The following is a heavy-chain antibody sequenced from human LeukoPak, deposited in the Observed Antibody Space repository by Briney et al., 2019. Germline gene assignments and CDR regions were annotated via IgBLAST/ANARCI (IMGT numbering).Heavy chain of an antibody. J-gene: IGHJ6*03. V-gene: IGHV3-23*01. CDR3: AKFMAQYYYYYYYMDV. D-gene: IGHD5-24*01. Sequence: HSGGSLRLSCAASGFTFSSYAMSWVRQAPGKGLEWVSAISGSGGSTYYADSVKGRFTISRDNSKNTLYLQMNSLRAEDTAVYYCAKFMAQYYYYYYYMDVWGKGTTVTVSS. CDR2: ISGSGGST. CDR1: GFTFSSYA.